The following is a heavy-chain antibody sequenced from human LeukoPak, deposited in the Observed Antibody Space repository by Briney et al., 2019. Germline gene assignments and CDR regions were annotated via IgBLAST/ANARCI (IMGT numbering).Heavy chain of an antibody. V-gene: IGHV4-59*08. CDR1: GASISSYY. CDR3: ARHTGAAHFDH. Sequence: PSETLSLTCTVSGASISSYYWSWIRQPPGKGLEWIAYIFYTGTTSYNPSLYSRVAISVDTSKNQFSLKLSSVTAADTAVYYCARHTGAAHFDHWGQGTLVTVSS. J-gene: IGHJ4*02. CDR2: IFYTGTT. D-gene: IGHD1-26*01.